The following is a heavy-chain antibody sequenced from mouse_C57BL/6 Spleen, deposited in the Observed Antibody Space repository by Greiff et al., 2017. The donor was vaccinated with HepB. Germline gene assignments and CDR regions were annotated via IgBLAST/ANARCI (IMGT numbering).Heavy chain of an antibody. D-gene: IGHD1-1*01. Sequence: VQLQQSGAELVRPGASVTLSCKASGYTFTDYEMHWVKQTPVHGLEWIGAIDPETGGTAYNQKFKGKAILTADKSSSTAYMELRSLTSEDSAVYYCTRVFPYYYGSSPYWYFDVWGTGTTVTVSS. CDR2: IDPETGGT. CDR1: GYTFTDYE. V-gene: IGHV1-15*01. J-gene: IGHJ1*03. CDR3: TRVFPYYYGSSPYWYFDV.